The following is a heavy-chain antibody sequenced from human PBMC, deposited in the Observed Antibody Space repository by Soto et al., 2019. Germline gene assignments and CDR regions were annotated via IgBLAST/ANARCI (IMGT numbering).Heavy chain of an antibody. D-gene: IGHD6-13*01. J-gene: IGHJ6*02. CDR2: IIPIFGTA. CDR3: ARGPSIAAAGTPYYYGMDV. Sequence: SVKVSCKASGGTFSSYAISWVRQAPGQGLEWMGGIIPIFGTANYAQKFQGRVTITADKSTSTAYMELSSLRSEDTAVYYCARGPSIAAAGTPYYYGMDVWGQGTTVTVSS. V-gene: IGHV1-69*06. CDR1: GGTFSSYA.